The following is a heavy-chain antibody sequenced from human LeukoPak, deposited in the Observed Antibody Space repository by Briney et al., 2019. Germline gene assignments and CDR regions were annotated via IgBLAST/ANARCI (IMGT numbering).Heavy chain of an antibody. J-gene: IGHJ4*02. Sequence: GGSLRLSCAASGFTFSSYAMHWVRQAPGKGLEYVSAISSNGGSTYYANSVKGRFTISRDNSKNTLYLQMNSLRAEDTAVYHCAKKGGGSLYCGSTSCYPIIAAASNNYFDYWGQGTLVTVSS. CDR3: AKKGGGSLYCGSTSCYPIIAAASNNYFDY. CDR2: ISSNGGST. V-gene: IGHV3-64*01. D-gene: IGHD2-2*01. CDR1: GFTFSSYA.